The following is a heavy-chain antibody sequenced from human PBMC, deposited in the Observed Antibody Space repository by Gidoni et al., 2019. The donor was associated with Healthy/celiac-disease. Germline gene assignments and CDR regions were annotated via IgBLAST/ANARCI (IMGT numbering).Heavy chain of an antibody. CDR2: ISYDGSNK. J-gene: IGHJ5*02. V-gene: IGHV3-30*18. CDR1: GFTFSSYG. Sequence: QVQLVESGGGVVQPGRSLRPSCAASGFTFSSYGMHWVRQAPGKGLEWVAVISYDGSNKYYADSVKCRFTISRDNSKNTLYLQMNSLRAEDTAVYYCAKDLPPASWGQGTLVTVSS. CDR3: AKDLPPAS.